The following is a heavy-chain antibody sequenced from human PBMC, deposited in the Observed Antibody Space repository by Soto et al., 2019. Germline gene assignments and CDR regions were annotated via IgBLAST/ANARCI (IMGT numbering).Heavy chain of an antibody. CDR1: GYTFSSYG. CDR3: SRQGPPCLT. CDR2: ISAYNGNT. V-gene: IGHV1-18*01. Sequence: QVQLVQSGAEVKKPGASVKVSCKASGYTFSSYGISWERQAPGQGLERMGWISAYNGNTNYAQKHLCRVTMTSCTSTSLAYMVHTCLLSDDTALYYFSRQGPPCLTWGQVTLVTVSS. J-gene: IGHJ4*02. D-gene: IGHD3-16*01.